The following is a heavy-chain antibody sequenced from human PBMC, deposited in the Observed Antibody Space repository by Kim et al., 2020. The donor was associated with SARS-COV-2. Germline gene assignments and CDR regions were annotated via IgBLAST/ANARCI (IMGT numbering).Heavy chain of an antibody. CDR2: SDKRGNT. V-gene: IGHV4-39*01. Sequence: SETLSLSCSVSGGSISSGTYYWGWIRQPPGKGLEWIGSSDKRGNTYYKAPLESRITVSVDTSKNRLSLKLSSVTAADTAVYYCTRHPTRFGGTYFDSWGQGALVTVTS. D-gene: IGHD1-26*01. CDR3: TRHPTRFGGTYFDS. CDR1: GGSISSGTYY. J-gene: IGHJ4*02.